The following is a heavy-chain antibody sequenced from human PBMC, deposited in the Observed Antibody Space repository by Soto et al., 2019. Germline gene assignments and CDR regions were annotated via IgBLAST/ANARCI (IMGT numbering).Heavy chain of an antibody. J-gene: IGHJ5*02. D-gene: IGHD3-3*01. V-gene: IGHV1-3*01. CDR3: ARDRITIFGVVIIANWFDP. Sequence: ASVKVSCTASGYTLTSYAMHWVRQAPGQRLEWMGWINAGNGNTKYSQKFQGRVTITRDTSASTAYMELSSLRSEDTAVYYCARDRITIFGVVIIANWFDPWGQGTLVTVSS. CDR2: INAGNGNT. CDR1: GYTLTSYA.